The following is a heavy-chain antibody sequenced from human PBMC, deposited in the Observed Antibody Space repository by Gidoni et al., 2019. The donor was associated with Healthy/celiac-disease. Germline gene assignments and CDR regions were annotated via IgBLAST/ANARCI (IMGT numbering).Heavy chain of an antibody. J-gene: IGHJ6*02. Sequence: QVQLQESGPGLVKPSETLSLTCTVSGGSLSSYYWSWIRQPAGKGLEWIGRIYTSGSTNYNPSLKSRVTMSVDTSKNQFSLKLSSVTAADTAVYYCARDIVSSYPYYYYYGMDVWGQGTTVTVSS. CDR3: ARDIVSSYPYYYYYGMDV. V-gene: IGHV4-4*07. CDR2: IYTSGST. CDR1: GGSLSSYY. D-gene: IGHD1-26*01.